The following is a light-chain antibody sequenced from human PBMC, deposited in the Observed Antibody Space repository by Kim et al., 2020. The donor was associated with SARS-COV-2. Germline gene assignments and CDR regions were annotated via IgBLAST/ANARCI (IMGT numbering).Light chain of an antibody. V-gene: IGKV1D-16*01. CDR2: AAS. J-gene: IGKJ5*01. CDR1: QGVNIW. Sequence: ASVGDSVTITWRASQGVNIWLAWYQQKPGKAPKSLIYAASSLQSGFPSRFSGSGSGTDFTLTINNLQPDDFATYYCQQYNKYPISFGPGTRLEIK. CDR3: QQYNKYPIS.